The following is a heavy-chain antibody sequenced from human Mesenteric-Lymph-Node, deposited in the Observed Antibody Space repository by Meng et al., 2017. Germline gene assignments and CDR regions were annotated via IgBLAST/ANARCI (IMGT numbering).Heavy chain of an antibody. J-gene: IGHJ3*02. CDR3: ARGKQAFDI. D-gene: IGHD6-13*01. Sequence: QVQLVQLGAELRKPGASVKVSCKASGYTFTSYGISWVRQAPGQGLEWMGWINPNSGGTNYAQKFQGRVTMTRDTSISTAYMELSRLRSDDTAVYYCARGKQAFDIWGQGTVVTVSS. CDR2: INPNSGGT. V-gene: IGHV1-2*02. CDR1: GYTFTSYG.